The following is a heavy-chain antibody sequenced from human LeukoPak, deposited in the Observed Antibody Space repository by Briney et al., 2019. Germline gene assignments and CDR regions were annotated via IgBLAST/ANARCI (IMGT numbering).Heavy chain of an antibody. J-gene: IGHJ5*02. CDR2: IYPGDSDT. D-gene: IGHD6-6*01. V-gene: IGHV5-51*01. CDR1: GYSSTSYW. CDR3: ARKEYSSSSGWFDP. Sequence: GESLKISCKGSGYSSTSYWIGWVRQVPGKGLEWMAIIYPGDSDTRYSPSFKGQVTISADKSISTAYLQWSSLKASDTAMYYCARKEYSSSSGWFDPWGQGTLVTVSS.